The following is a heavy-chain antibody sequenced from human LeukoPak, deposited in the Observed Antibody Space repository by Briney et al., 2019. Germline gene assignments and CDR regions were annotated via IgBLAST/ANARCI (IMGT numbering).Heavy chain of an antibody. D-gene: IGHD3-10*01. V-gene: IGHV1-69*13. CDR3: ARQFRGVDYYYYYGMDV. J-gene: IGHJ6*02. Sequence: GASVKVSCKASGGTFSSYAISWVRQAPGQGLEWMGGIIPIFGTANYAQKFQGRVTITADESTSTAYMELSSLRSEDTAVYYCARQFRGVDYYYYYGMDVWGQGTTVTVSS. CDR1: GGTFSSYA. CDR2: IIPIFGTA.